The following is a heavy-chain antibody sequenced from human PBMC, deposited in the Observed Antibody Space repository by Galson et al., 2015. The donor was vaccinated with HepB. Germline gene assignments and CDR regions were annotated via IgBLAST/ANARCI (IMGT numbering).Heavy chain of an antibody. D-gene: IGHD2-2*02. CDR1: GFTFSSYG. V-gene: IGHV3-33*01. CDR2: IWYDGSNK. J-gene: IGHJ6*03. CDR3: ARVYQLLYVGAPDDMDV. Sequence: SLRLSCAASGFTFSSYGMHWVRQAPGKGLEWVAVIWYDGSNKYYADSVKGRFTISRDNSKNTLYLQMNSLRAEDTAVYYCARVYQLLYVGAPDDMDVWGKGTTVTVSS.